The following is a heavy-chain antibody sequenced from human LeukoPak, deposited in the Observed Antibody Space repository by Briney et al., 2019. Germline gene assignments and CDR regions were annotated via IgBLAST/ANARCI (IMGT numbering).Heavy chain of an antibody. V-gene: IGHV4-61*01. CDR1: GVSISSSSYY. Sequence: PSETLSLTCTVSGVSISSSSYYWRWIRQPPGKGLEWIGYIYYSGSTNYNPSLKSRVTISVDTSKNQFSLKLSSVTAADTAVYYCARGTYYYGSGSYLLLNYYYYYMDVWGKGTTVTVSS. D-gene: IGHD3-10*01. J-gene: IGHJ6*03. CDR2: IYYSGST. CDR3: ARGTYYYGSGSYLLLNYYYYYMDV.